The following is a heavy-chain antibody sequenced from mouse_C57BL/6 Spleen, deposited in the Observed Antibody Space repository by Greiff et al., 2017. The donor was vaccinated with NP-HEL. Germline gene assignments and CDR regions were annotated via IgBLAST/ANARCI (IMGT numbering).Heavy chain of an antibody. V-gene: IGHV5-9-1*02. CDR3: TRGGNGNWGYFDV. D-gene: IGHD2-1*01. CDR1: GFTFSSYA. CDR2: ISSGGDYI. J-gene: IGHJ1*03. Sequence: EVQLQESGEGLVKPGGSLKLSCAASGFTFSSYAMSWVRQTPEKRLEWVAYISSGGDYIYYADTVKGRFTISRDNARNTLYLQMSSLKSEDTAMYYCTRGGNGNWGYFDVWGTGTTVTVSS.